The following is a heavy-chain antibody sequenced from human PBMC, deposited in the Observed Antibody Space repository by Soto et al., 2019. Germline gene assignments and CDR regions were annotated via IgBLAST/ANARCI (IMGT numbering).Heavy chain of an antibody. V-gene: IGHV4-59*08. Sequence: QVQLQESGPGLVKPSETLSLTCTVSGGSINSYYWSWIRQPPGKGLEWIGYIFYSGSTNYNPSLXGXVXIXXGTSEHQFSLKLSAVTAADTAVYYCARRYGRAFDIWGQGTMVTVSS. J-gene: IGHJ3*02. CDR3: ARRYGRAFDI. CDR2: IFYSGST. CDR1: GGSINSYY. D-gene: IGHD4-17*01.